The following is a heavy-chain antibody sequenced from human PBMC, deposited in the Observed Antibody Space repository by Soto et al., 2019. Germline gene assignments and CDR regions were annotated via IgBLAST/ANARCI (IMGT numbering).Heavy chain of an antibody. V-gene: IGHV6-1*01. CDR3: ARDRYSSSWYRYYYYYGMDV. CDR2: TYYRSKWYS. CDR1: GDSVSSNSAA. Sequence: PSQTLSLTCAISGDSVSSNSAAWNWIRQSPSRGLEWLGRTYYRSKWYSDYAVSVKSRITINPDTSKNQFSLQLNSVTPEDTAVYYCARDRYSSSWYRYYYYYGMDVWGQGTTVTVSS. J-gene: IGHJ6*02. D-gene: IGHD6-13*01.